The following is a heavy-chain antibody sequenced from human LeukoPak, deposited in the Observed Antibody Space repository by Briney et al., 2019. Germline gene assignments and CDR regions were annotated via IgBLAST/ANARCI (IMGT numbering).Heavy chain of an antibody. Sequence: PGGPLRLSCAASGFTFSSYGMHWVRQAPGKGLEWVAVISYDGSNKYYADSVKGRFTISRDNSKNTLYLQMNSLRAEDTAVYYCTKEATTVTPDYWGQGTLVTVSS. CDR3: TKEATTVTPDY. D-gene: IGHD4-17*01. J-gene: IGHJ4*02. V-gene: IGHV3-30*18. CDR1: GFTFSSYG. CDR2: ISYDGSNK.